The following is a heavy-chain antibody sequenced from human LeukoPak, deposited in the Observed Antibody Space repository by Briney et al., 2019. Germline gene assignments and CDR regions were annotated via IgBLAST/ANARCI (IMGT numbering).Heavy chain of an antibody. J-gene: IGHJ6*03. CDR1: GGSFSGYY. Sequence: SETLSLTCAVYGGSFSGYYWSWIRQPPGKGLEWIGEINHSGSTNYNPSLKSRVTISVDTSRNQFSLKLSSVTAADTAVYYCARSIAVAVGYYMDVWGKGTTVTISS. V-gene: IGHV4-34*01. CDR3: ARSIAVAVGYYMDV. CDR2: INHSGST. D-gene: IGHD6-19*01.